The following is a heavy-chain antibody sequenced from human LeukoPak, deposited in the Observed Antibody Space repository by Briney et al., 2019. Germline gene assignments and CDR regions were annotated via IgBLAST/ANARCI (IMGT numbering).Heavy chain of an antibody. CDR1: GYSISSGYY. D-gene: IGHD1-26*01. CDR2: IYHSGST. V-gene: IGHV4-38-2*01. CDR3: ARHRWELLYYFDY. Sequence: SETLSLTCAVSGYSISSGYYWGWIRQPPGKGLEWIGSIYHSGSTYYNPSLKNRVTISVDTSKNQFSLKLSSVTAADTAVYYCARHRWELLYYFDYWGQGTLVTVSS. J-gene: IGHJ4*02.